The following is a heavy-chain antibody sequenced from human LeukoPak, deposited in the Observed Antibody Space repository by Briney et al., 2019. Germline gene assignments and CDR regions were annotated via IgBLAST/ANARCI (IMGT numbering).Heavy chain of an antibody. CDR1: GGSISSYY. CDR2: IYYSGST. J-gene: IGHJ4*02. CDR3: ARHAKGWLSSWSPFDY. Sequence: PSETLSLTCTVSGGSISSYYWSWIQQPPGKGLEWIGYIYYSGSTNYNPSLKGRVTMSVDTSKNQFSLKLSSVTAADTAVYYCARHAKGWLSSWSPFDYWGQGTLVTVSS. V-gene: IGHV4-59*08. D-gene: IGHD6-13*01.